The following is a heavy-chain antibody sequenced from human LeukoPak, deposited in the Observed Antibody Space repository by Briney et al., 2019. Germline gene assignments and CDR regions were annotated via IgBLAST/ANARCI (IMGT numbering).Heavy chain of an antibody. Sequence: ASVKVSCKAYGYTFTSYYMHWVRQAPGQGLEWMGIINPSGGSTSYAQKFQGRVTMTRDMSTSTAYMELSRLRSDDTAVYYCARGYYDSSDYEYFQHWGQGTLVTVSS. V-gene: IGHV1-46*01. CDR3: ARGYYDSSDYEYFQH. J-gene: IGHJ1*01. D-gene: IGHD3-22*01. CDR1: GYTFTSYY. CDR2: INPSGGST.